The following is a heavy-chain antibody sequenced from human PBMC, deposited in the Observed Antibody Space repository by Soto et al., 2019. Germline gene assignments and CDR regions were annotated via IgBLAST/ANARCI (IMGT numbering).Heavy chain of an antibody. D-gene: IGHD3-3*01. J-gene: IGHJ4*02. V-gene: IGHV1-2*04. Sequence: ASVKVSCKASGYSFTANSMHWVRQAPGQGLEWMGWINPNNGGTNYARKFQGWVTMTRDTSISTAYMDLSRLKSDDTAVYYCARGRLARYYDFWSGRRDFDYWGQGTLVTVSS. CDR3: ARGRLARYYDFWSGRRDFDY. CDR1: GYSFTANS. CDR2: INPNNGGT.